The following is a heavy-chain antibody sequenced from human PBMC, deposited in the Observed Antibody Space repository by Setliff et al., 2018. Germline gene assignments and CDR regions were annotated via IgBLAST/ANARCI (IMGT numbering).Heavy chain of an antibody. CDR1: GYTFTSYG. V-gene: IGHV1-18*01. D-gene: IGHD3-10*02. J-gene: IGHJ4*02. CDR2: ISACNGNT. Sequence: ASVKVSCKASGYTFTSYGISWVRQAPGQGLEWMGWISACNGNTNYAQKLQGRVTMTTDTSTSTAYMELRSLRSDDTAVYYCARDLGGLHLTMYHFDYWGQGTLVTVSS. CDR3: ARDLGGLHLTMYHFDY.